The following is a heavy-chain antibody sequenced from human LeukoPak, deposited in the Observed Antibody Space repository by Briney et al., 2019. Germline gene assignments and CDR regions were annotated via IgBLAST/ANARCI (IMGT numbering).Heavy chain of an antibody. CDR1: GGSISSYY. D-gene: IGHD5-18*01. J-gene: IGHJ6*02. Sequence: SETLSLTCTVSGGSISSYYWSWIRQPPGKGLGWIGYIYYSGSTNYNPSLKSRVTISVDTSKNQFSLKLSSVTAADTAVYYCARDRWIQLWSRDYYYGMDVWGQGTTVTVSS. CDR2: IYYSGST. CDR3: ARDRWIQLWSRDYYYGMDV. V-gene: IGHV4-59*01.